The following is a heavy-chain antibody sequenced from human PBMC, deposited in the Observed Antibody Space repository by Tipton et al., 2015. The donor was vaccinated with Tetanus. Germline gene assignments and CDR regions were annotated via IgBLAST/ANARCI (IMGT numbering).Heavy chain of an antibody. CDR2: IYYSGST. Sequence: TLSLTCTVSGGSISSSSYHWGWIRQPPGKGLEWIGSIYYSGSTYYNPSLKSRVTISVDTSKNQFSLKLTSVTAADTAVYYCATLTTVVTPRWYFDLWGRGTQVTASS. CDR3: ATLTTVVTPRWYFDL. D-gene: IGHD4-23*01. J-gene: IGHJ2*01. CDR1: GGSISSSSYH. V-gene: IGHV4-39*01.